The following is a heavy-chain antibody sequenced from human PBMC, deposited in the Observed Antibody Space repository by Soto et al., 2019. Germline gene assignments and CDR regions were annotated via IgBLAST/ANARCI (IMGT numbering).Heavy chain of an antibody. CDR1: VYTFTNYG. V-gene: IGHV1-18*01. CDR3: ARGVGSGSYYNQYNWFDP. Sequence: APLKVACKASVYTFTNYGISCVRLAPGKGLEWMGWINVYNGNTKYAQKVQGRVTMTTDTSTSTAYMELRSLRSDDTAVYYCARGVGSGSYYNQYNWFDPWGQGTLVTVSS. D-gene: IGHD3-10*01. J-gene: IGHJ5*02. CDR2: INVYNGNT.